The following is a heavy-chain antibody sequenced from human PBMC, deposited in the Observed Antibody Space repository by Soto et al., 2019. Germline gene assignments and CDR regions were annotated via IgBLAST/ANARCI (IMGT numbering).Heavy chain of an antibody. CDR1: GGSISSSQW. CDR2: IYHSGST. J-gene: IGHJ3*02. CDR3: ATREGLPDPFDI. D-gene: IGHD1-26*01. Sequence: LSLTCAVSGGSISSSQWRVWVRQSPGRGLEWIGEIYHSGSTNYNPSLYSRVTVSLDKSKNQFSLKLTSVTAADTAIYYCATREGLPDPFDIWGHGTMVTVSS. V-gene: IGHV4-4*02.